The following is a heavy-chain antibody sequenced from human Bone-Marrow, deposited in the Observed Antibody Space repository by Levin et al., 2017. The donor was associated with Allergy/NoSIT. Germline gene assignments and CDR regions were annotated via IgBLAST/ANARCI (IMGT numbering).Heavy chain of an antibody. Sequence: PSETLSLTCTVSGASISSNGYYWNWIRQRPGEGLEWIGCIYYSGFSYYSPSLKSRVYMSLDMSENKLSLELRSVTVADTAVYLCARAPREGGSWLHFDYWGQGTLATVSS. CDR1: GASISSNGYY. CDR3: ARAPREGGSWLHFDY. CDR2: IYYSGFS. D-gene: IGHD5-18*01. V-gene: IGHV4-31*03. J-gene: IGHJ4*02.